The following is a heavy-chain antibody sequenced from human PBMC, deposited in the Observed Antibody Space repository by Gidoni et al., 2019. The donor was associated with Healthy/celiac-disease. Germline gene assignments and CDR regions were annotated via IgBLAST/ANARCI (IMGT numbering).Heavy chain of an antibody. D-gene: IGHD2-15*01. Sequence: EVQLVESGGGLVQPGRSLRLSCAASGFTFDDYAMHWVRQAPGKGLEWVSGISWNSGSIGYADSVKGRFTISRDNAKNSLYPQMNSLRAEDTALYYCAKDMEDIVVVVAALHYYYYYMDVWGKGTTVTVSS. J-gene: IGHJ6*03. CDR1: GFTFDDYA. V-gene: IGHV3-9*01. CDR2: ISWNSGSI. CDR3: AKDMEDIVVVVAALHYYYYYMDV.